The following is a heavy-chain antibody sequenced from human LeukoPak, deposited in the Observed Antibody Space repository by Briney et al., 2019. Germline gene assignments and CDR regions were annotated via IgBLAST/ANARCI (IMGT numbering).Heavy chain of an antibody. Sequence: GTSLRLSCAASGISFTTYGMHWVRQAPLKGLEWLAAISYDGRNQNYADSVKGRFTIFRDNSQNTLYLQMNSLRAEDTALYYCVKDRTINGRSSPFDSWGQGTLVTVSS. CDR2: ISYDGRNQ. J-gene: IGHJ4*02. CDR1: GISFTTYG. CDR3: VKDRTINGRSSPFDS. V-gene: IGHV3-30*18. D-gene: IGHD1-26*01.